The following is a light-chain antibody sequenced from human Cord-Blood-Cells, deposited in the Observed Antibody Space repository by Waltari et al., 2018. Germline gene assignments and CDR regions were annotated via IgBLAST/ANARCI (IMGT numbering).Light chain of an antibody. Sequence: DIQMTQSPSSLSASVGDRVTITCQAGQDISNYLNSYQQKPGKAPKLLIYDAFNLETGVPAKFSGSCSGTDFTFAISILQPEDIATYYCQQYDNLLITFGQGTRLEIK. CDR3: QQYDNLLIT. J-gene: IGKJ5*01. CDR2: DAF. CDR1: QDISNY. V-gene: IGKV1-33*01.